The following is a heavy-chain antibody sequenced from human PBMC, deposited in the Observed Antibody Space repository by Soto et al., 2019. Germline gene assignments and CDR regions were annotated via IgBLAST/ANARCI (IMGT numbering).Heavy chain of an antibody. D-gene: IGHD3-3*01. Sequence: GGSLRLSSASSGFTISSYAMDLVRLAPSQGPEWLSAGSVGGDASHYADSDTGRFTISTDNSKNTLFLQMSSLRAEDTAVYYCAKRPTDFWSGYWPSDYLGQGTLVNVAS. CDR1: GFTISSYA. CDR3: AKRPTDFWSGYWPSDY. CDR2: GSVGGDAS. J-gene: IGHJ4*02. V-gene: IGHV3-23*01.